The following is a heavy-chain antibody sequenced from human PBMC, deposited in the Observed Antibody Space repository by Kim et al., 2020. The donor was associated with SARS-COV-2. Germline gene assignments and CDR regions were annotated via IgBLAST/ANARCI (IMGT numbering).Heavy chain of an antibody. D-gene: IGHD4-17*01. V-gene: IGHV3-48*03. CDR1: VFTFSSYE. CDR2: ISSSGSTI. Sequence: GGSLRLSCAASVFTFSSYEMNWVRQAPGKGLEWVSYISSSGSTIYYADSVKGRFTISRDNAKNSLYLQMNSLRAEDTAVYYCARGRTVTPLDYWGQGTLVTVSS. J-gene: IGHJ4*02. CDR3: ARGRTVTPLDY.